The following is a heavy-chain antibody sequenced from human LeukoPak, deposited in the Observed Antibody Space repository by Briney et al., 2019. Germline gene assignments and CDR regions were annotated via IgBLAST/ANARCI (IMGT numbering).Heavy chain of an antibody. CDR1: GGSISSYY. V-gene: IGHV4-4*07. D-gene: IGHD3-3*01. CDR2: IYTSGST. J-gene: IGHJ4*02. Sequence: PSETLSLTCTVSGGSISSYYWSWIRQPAGKGLEWIGRIYTSGSTNYNPSLKSRVTISVDTSKNQFSLKLSSVTAADTAVYYCARGWYYDFWSGYYFDYWGQGTLVTVSS. CDR3: ARGWYYDFWSGYYFDY.